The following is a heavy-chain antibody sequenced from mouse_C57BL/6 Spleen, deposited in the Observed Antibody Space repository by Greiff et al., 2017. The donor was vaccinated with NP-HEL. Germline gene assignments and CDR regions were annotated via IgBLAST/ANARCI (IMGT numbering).Heavy chain of an antibody. V-gene: IGHV1-26*01. CDR1: GYPFTDSY. J-gene: IGHJ2*01. D-gene: IGHD4-1*01. Sequence: VQLQQSGPELVKPGASVKISCKASGYPFTDSYMNWVKQSHGKSLEWIGDINPNNGGTSYNQKFKGKATLTVDKSSSTAYMELRSLTSEDSAVYYCARGTGTNYWGQGTTLTVSS. CDR2: INPNNGGT. CDR3: ARGTGTNY.